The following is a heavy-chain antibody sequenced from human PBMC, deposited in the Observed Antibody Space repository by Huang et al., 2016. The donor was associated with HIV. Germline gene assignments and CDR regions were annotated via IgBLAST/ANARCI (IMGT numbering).Heavy chain of an antibody. J-gene: IGHJ5*02. Sequence: QITLKESGPTLVQPTQTLTLTCTLSGFSLSTSGVGVGWIRQPPGKALDWLALIYWDYDKRYSPSLKSRLTIAKDTSKNQVFLTMTIMDPVDTATYYCVQRAWELRRDNWFDPWGQGTLVTVSS. CDR1: GFSLSTSGVG. CDR2: IYWDYDK. D-gene: IGHD1-26*01. V-gene: IGHV2-5*02. CDR3: VQRAWELRRDNWFDP.